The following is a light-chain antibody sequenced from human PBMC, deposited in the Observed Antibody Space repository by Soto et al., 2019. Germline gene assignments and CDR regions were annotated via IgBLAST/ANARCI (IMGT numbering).Light chain of an antibody. V-gene: IGKV3-15*01. CDR1: QSVSSK. CDR2: GAS. J-gene: IGKJ1*01. CDR3: QQYNSWLWT. Sequence: DIVMTQSPATLSVSPGEGATLSCTASQSVSSKLAWYQQKPGQAPRLLIYGASPRATGIPARFSGSGSGTEFTLIISSLQSEDAAVYYCQQYNSWLWTLGQGTKVDIK.